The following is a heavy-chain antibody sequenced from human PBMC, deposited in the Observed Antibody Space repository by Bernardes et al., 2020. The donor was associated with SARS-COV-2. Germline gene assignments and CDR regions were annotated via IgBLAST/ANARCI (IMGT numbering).Heavy chain of an antibody. CDR1: GGSIRSDY. V-gene: IGHV4-59*01. CDR2: ISFSGGT. D-gene: IGHD3-22*01. Sequence: SETLSLTCSVSGGSIRSDYWSWIRQPPGKGLEWIGYISFSGGTNYNPSLTSRLTISLDRSKNQFSLKLSSVTAADTAVYYCARAKSIYYYDSNGYQKDKADAFDIWGQGTTVTVSS. CDR3: ARAKSIYYYDSNGYQKDKADAFDI. J-gene: IGHJ3*02.